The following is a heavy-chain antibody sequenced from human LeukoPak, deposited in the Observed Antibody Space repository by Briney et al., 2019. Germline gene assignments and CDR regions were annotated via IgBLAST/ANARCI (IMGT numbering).Heavy chain of an antibody. CDR1: GFTFSSYW. CDR3: AKGLLWFGELSDWYFDL. V-gene: IGHV3-7*03. Sequence: GGSLRLSCAASGFTFSSYWMNWVRQAPGKGLEWVANIKQDGSEKYYVDSVKGRFTISRDNSKNTLFLQMNSLRADDTAVYYCAKGLLWFGELSDWYFDLWGRGTLVTVSS. D-gene: IGHD3-10*01. J-gene: IGHJ2*01. CDR2: IKQDGSEK.